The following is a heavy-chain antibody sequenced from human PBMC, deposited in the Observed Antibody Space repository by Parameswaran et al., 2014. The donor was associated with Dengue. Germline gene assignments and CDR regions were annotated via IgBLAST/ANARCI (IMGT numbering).Heavy chain of an antibody. D-gene: IGHD3-10*01. J-gene: IGHJ4*02. Sequence: GGSLRLSCTASGFTFSSSAMSWVRQAPGKGLEWVSAISGSGDSTYYADSVKGRFTISRDNSKNTVHLQMNSLRADDTAVYYCAKELLWSPDYFDYWGQGTLVTVSS. CDR3: AKELLWSPDYFDY. V-gene: IGHV3-23*01. CDR2: ISGSGDST. CDR1: GFTFSSSA.